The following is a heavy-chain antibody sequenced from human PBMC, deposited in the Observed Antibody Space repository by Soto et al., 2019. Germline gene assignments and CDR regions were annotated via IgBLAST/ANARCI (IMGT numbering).Heavy chain of an antibody. Sequence: SVKVSCKASGGTFSSYAISWVRQAPGQGLEWMGGIIPIFGTANYAQKFQGRVTITADESTSTAYMELSSLRSEDTAVYYCARAGDKRVLRYFDWLPLGSMDVWGQGTTVTVSS. J-gene: IGHJ6*02. CDR3: ARAGDKRVLRYFDWLPLGSMDV. D-gene: IGHD3-9*01. CDR2: IIPIFGTA. V-gene: IGHV1-69*13. CDR1: GGTFSSYA.